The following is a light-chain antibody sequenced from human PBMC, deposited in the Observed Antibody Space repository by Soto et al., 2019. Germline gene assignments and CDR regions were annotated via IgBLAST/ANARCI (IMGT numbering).Light chain of an antibody. Sequence: EIVMTQSPPTLYVSPGERATLSCRASQSISRNLAWFQQKPGQAPSLLIFGASTRAAGIPARFSGSGSGTEFSLTISGLRSEDFAVYFCHQYENWPKTFGQGTKVDIK. CDR1: QSISRN. CDR3: HQYENWPKT. CDR2: GAS. J-gene: IGKJ1*01. V-gene: IGKV3-15*01.